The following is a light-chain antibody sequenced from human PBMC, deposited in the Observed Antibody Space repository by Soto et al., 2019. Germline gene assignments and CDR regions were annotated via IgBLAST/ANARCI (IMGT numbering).Light chain of an antibody. J-gene: IGLJ1*01. CDR1: TFNIGRDI. CDR3: VAWDDSLKGYV. CDR2: ANN. V-gene: IGLV1-44*01. Sequence: QSVLTQPPSAAWTPWQSFTFSCSLITFNIGRDIVNWYQLRPGAAPKLFIYANNQRPSGVPDRFSGSKSGTSASLAISGLQSEDEADYYCVAWDDSLKGYVFGTGTKV.